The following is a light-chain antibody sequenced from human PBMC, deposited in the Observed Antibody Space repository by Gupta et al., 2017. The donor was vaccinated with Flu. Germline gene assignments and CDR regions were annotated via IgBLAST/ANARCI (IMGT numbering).Light chain of an antibody. J-gene: IGKJ2*01. CDR1: QSLVYSDGNIY. CDR3: MQDTPSHT. Sequence: LVTLGQPASIPGRSSQSLVYSDGNIYLSWFHQRPGQSPRRLIYKVSNRDCGVPDRFSGSGSGTDFTLKSSRGEAEDIGFYYCMQDTPSHTFGQGTKMETK. CDR2: KVS. V-gene: IGKV2-30*01.